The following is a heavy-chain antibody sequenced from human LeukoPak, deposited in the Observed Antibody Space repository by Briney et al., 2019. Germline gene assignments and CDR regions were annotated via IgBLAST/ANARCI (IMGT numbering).Heavy chain of an antibody. Sequence: KASETLSLTCAVSGYSISSGYYWGWIRQPPGKGLEWIGSIYHSGSTYYNPSLESRVTISVDTSKNQFSLKLSSVTAADTAVYYRARQFGSSWYWFDPWGQGTLVTVSS. CDR2: IYHSGST. CDR1: GYSISSGYY. V-gene: IGHV4-38-2*01. J-gene: IGHJ5*02. D-gene: IGHD6-13*01. CDR3: ARQFGSSWYWFDP.